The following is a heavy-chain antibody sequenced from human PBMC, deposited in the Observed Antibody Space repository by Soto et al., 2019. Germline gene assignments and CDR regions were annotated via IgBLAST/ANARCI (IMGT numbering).Heavy chain of an antibody. CDR3: ARGPYCSSTSCYGYYYYYYMDV. D-gene: IGHD2-2*01. CDR2: INHSGST. Sequence: QVQLQQWGAGLLKPSETLSLTCAVYGGSFSGYYWSWIRQPPGKGLEWIGEINHSGSTNYNPSLKSRVTISVDTSKNQFSLKLSSVTAADTAVYYCARGPYCSSTSCYGYYYYYYMDVWGKGTTVTVSS. CDR1: GGSFSGYY. V-gene: IGHV4-34*01. J-gene: IGHJ6*03.